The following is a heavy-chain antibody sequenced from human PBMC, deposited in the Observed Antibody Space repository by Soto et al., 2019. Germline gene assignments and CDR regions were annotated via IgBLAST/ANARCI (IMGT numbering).Heavy chain of an antibody. CDR1: GGSISSSSYY. CDR2: IYYSGST. Sequence: SETLSLTCTVSGGSISSSSYYWGWIRQPPGKGLEWIGTIYYSGSTYYNPSLKSRLTISVDTSKNQFSLKLSSVTAADTAVYYCARQELGELSLYPYYYYGMDVWGQGTTVTVSS. J-gene: IGHJ6*02. D-gene: IGHD3-16*02. CDR3: ARQELGELSLYPYYYYGMDV. V-gene: IGHV4-39*01.